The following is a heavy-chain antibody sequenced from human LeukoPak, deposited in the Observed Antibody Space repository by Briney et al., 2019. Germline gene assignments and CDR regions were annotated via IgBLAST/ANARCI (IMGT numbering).Heavy chain of an antibody. J-gene: IGHJ4*02. CDR1: GFTFSSYA. V-gene: IGHV3-23*01. Sequence: GGSLRLSCAASGFTFSSYAMSWVRQAPGKGLEWVSAISGSGGSTYYADSVKGRFTISRDNSKNTLYLQMNSLRAEDTAVYYCARDLDYYESSGYYPLFDYWGQGTLVTVSS. CDR3: ARDLDYYESSGYYPLFDY. D-gene: IGHD3-22*01. CDR2: ISGSGGST.